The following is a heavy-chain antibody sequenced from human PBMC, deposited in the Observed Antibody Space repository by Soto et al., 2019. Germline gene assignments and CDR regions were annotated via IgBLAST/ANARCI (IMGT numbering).Heavy chain of an antibody. D-gene: IGHD6-6*01. CDR3: AKAPYSSSPEFDY. CDR2: ISANGGGT. J-gene: IGHJ4*02. V-gene: IGHV3-23*01. Sequence: GGSLRLSCAASGFIFNNYAMTWVRQGPGKGLEWVSAISANGGGTYYTDSVKGRFTISRNNSKNMLYLQMNSLRAEDTAIYYSAKAPYSSSPEFDYGGQGALVTVSS. CDR1: GFIFNNYA.